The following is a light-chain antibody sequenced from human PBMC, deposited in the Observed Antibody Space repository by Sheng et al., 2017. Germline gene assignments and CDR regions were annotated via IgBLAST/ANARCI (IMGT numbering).Light chain of an antibody. CDR1: QRISNW. CDR3: QQSYSFPRT. CDR2: DSS. J-gene: IGKJ3*01. V-gene: IGKV1-39*01. Sequence: DIQMTQSPSTLSASVGDRVTITCRASQRISNWLAWYQQKSGEDPKLLIYDSSNLQSGVPSRFSGGGFGTDFTLTIMSLQPEDFSTYYCQQSYSFPRTFGPGTTVNIK.